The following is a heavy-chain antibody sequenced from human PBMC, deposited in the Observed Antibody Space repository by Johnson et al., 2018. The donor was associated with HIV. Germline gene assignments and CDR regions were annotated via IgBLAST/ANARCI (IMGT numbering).Heavy chain of an antibody. CDR1: GFTFSSYG. Sequence: QVQLVESGGGVVQPGGSLRLSCAASGFTFSSYGMHWVRQAPGKGLEWVAFIRYAGSNKYYADSVKGRFTISRDNSKNTLYLQMNSLRAEDTAVYYCAKVAAAMGTDAFDIWGQGTMVTVSS. V-gene: IGHV3-30*02. D-gene: IGHD5-18*01. CDR2: IRYAGSNK. CDR3: AKVAAAMGTDAFDI. J-gene: IGHJ3*02.